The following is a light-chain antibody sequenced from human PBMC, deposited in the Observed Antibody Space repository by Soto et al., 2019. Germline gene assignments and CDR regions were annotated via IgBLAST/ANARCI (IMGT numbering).Light chain of an antibody. CDR3: CSYAGSSAPYV. Sequence: QSVLTQPTSVSGSPGQSITISCTGTSSDVGGYDFVSWFQQEPGKAPKLMNYDVNYRPSGISPRFSGSKSGNTASLTISGLQPEDEADYYCCSYAGSSAPYVFGPGTKVTDL. J-gene: IGLJ1*01. CDR1: SSDVGGYDF. V-gene: IGLV2-14*01. CDR2: DVN.